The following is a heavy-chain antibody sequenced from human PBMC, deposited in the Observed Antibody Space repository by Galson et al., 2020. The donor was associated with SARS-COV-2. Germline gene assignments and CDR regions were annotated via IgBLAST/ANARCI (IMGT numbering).Heavy chain of an antibody. CDR3: ARRNTGGRFDI. CDR2: TNYRSNWNK. Sequence: SETLSLTCATSGDSVSSTSAPWDWIRQSPSRGFEWLGGTNYRSNWNKDYAVSVKSRITISADTSKNQYSLQLNSVTPDDTAVYYCARRNTGGRFDIWGQGTVVTVSS. D-gene: IGHD7-27*01. CDR1: GDSVSSTSAP. J-gene: IGHJ3*02. V-gene: IGHV6-1*01.